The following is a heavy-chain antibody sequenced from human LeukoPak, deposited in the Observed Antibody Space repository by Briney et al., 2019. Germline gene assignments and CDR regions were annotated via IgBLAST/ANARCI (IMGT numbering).Heavy chain of an antibody. V-gene: IGHV3-15*01. D-gene: IGHD2-15*01. CDR2: IKSKTDGGAT. Sequence: PGGSLRLSCAASGFTFSNAWMSWVRQAPGKGLEWVGRIKSKTDGGATDYAAPVKGRFTISRDDSKNTLYLQMNSLKTEDTAVYYCTTPRDCSGGSCYSIYYYYGMDVWGQGTTVTVSS. J-gene: IGHJ6*02. CDR3: TTPRDCSGGSCYSIYYYYGMDV. CDR1: GFTFSNAW.